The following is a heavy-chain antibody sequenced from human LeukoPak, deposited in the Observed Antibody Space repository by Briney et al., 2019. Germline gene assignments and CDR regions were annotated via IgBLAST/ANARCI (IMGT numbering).Heavy chain of an antibody. D-gene: IGHD1-26*01. Sequence: GGSLRLSCAASGFTVSSNYMSWVRQAPGKGLEWVSVIYSGGSTYYADSVKGRFTISRDNSKNTLYLQMNSLRAEDTAVYYCAKAREVGATWSAFDIWGQGTMVTVSS. J-gene: IGHJ3*02. CDR3: AKAREVGATWSAFDI. CDR2: IYSGGST. CDR1: GFTVSSNY. V-gene: IGHV3-53*01.